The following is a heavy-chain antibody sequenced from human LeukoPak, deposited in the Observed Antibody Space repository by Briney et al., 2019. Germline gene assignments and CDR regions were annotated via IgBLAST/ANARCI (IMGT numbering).Heavy chain of an antibody. CDR3: VRDFNWGPDY. V-gene: IGHV1-2*02. D-gene: IGHD7-27*01. Sequence: AADTVSCKASGYTFTVHYLHWVRQAPGQGREWMGWMYGHDGGTNFAQKFQYRVTMTRDTSITTAYMELTSLTPDDTAVYYCVRDFNWGPDYWGEGTLVTVS. CDR2: MYGHDGGT. J-gene: IGHJ4*02. CDR1: GYTFTVHY.